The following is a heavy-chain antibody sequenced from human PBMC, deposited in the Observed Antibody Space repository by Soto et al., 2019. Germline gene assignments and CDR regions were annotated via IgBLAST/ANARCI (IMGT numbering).Heavy chain of an antibody. V-gene: IGHV3-48*02. Sequence: GGSLRLSCAASGFTFSSYSMNWVRQAPGKGLEWVSYISSSSSTIYYADSVKGRFTISRDNAKNSLYLQMNSLRDEDTAVYYCARGVRLVLVPAGFDPRGQGTLXTVSS. J-gene: IGHJ5*02. CDR2: ISSSSSTI. D-gene: IGHD2-2*01. CDR3: ARGVRLVLVPAGFDP. CDR1: GFTFSSYS.